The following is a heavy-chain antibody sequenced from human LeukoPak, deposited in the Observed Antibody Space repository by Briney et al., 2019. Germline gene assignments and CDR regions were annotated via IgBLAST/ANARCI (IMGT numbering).Heavy chain of an antibody. CDR3: AKPSFVSWWLPRFDY. D-gene: IGHD2-8*02. V-gene: IGHV3-23*01. J-gene: IGHJ4*02. CDR2: ISGSGGST. CDR1: GFAFSSYA. Sequence: GSLRLSFAASGFAFSSYAMSWVRQAPGKGLELVSAISGSGGSTYYADSVKGRFTISRDNSKNTLYLQMNSLRAEDTAVYYCAKPSFVSWWLPRFDYWGQGTLVTVSS.